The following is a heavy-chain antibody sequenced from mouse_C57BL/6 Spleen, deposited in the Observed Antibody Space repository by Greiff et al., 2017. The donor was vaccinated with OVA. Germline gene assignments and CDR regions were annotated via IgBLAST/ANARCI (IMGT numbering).Heavy chain of an antibody. CDR3: TRWEDYSNYAFDY. CDR2: IDPETGGT. J-gene: IGHJ2*01. V-gene: IGHV1-15*01. CDR1: GYTFTDYE. Sequence: QVQLQQSGAELVRPGASVTLSCKASGYTFTDYEMHWVKQTPVHGLEWIGAIDPETGGTAYNQKFKGKAILTADKSSSTAYMELRSLTSEDSAVYYCTRWEDYSNYAFDYWGQGTTITVAS. D-gene: IGHD2-5*01.